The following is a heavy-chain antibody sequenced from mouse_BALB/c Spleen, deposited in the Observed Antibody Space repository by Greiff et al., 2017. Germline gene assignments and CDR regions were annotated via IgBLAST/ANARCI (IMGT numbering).Heavy chain of an antibody. D-gene: IGHD3-1*01. CDR2: IWAGGST. V-gene: IGHV2-9*02. Sequence: VQLQESGPGLVAPSQSLSITCTVSGFSLTSYGVHWVRQPPGKGLEWLGVIWAGGSTNYNSALMSRLSISKDNSKSQVFLKMNSLQTDDTAMYYCARESSGFAYWGQGTLVTVSA. CDR1: GFSLTSYG. CDR3: ARESSGFAY. J-gene: IGHJ3*01.